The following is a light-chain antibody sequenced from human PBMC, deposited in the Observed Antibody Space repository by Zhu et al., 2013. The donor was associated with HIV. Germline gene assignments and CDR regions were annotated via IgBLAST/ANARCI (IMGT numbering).Light chain of an antibody. Sequence: AIQMTQSPSSLSASIGDRVTITCRASQAIRNELGWYQQKPGEAPKLLIYAASNLQSGVPSRFSGSGSGTDFTLTISSLQPEDFATYYCLQDYNYPRTFGQGTTVE. V-gene: IGKV1-6*01. J-gene: IGKJ1*01. CDR2: AAS. CDR1: QAIRNE. CDR3: LQDYNYPRT.